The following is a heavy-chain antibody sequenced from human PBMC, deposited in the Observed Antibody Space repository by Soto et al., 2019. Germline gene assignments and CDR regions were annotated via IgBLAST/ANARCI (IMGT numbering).Heavy chain of an antibody. CDR1: GYTFTSYG. D-gene: IGHD4-4*01. CDR3: ARVRATVTTPFDY. Sequence: QVQLVQSGAEVKKPGASVKVSCKASGYTFTSYGISWVRQAPGQGLEWMGWISAYNGNTNYAQKLQGRVTMTTDTXTSTAYMDRRSLRPDDTAVDYCARVRATVTTPFDYWGPGTLVTVSA. V-gene: IGHV1-18*01. CDR2: ISAYNGNT. J-gene: IGHJ4*02.